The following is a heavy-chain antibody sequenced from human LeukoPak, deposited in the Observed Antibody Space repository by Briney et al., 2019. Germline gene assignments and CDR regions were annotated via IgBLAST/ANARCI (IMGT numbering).Heavy chain of an antibody. CDR2: TYYDGTT. CDR1: GGSMSSYY. V-gene: IGHV4-59*01. J-gene: IGHJ4*02. D-gene: IGHD6-19*01. CDR3: ARDLGYSSGWFDY. Sequence: SETLSLTCTVSGGSMSSYYWSGIRQSPGKGLEWIGYTYYDGTTNYNPSLKSRVTISVDTSKNQFSLKLSSVTAADTAVYFCARDLGYSSGWFDYWGQGTLVTVSS.